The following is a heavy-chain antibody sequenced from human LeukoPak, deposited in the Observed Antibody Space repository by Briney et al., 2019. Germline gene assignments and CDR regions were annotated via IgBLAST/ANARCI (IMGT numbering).Heavy chain of an antibody. CDR2: VSGSGGST. CDR3: ARDLDGYSPFDY. D-gene: IGHD5-24*01. J-gene: IGHJ4*02. Sequence: GGSLRLSCAASGFTFSSYGMSWVRQAPGRGLEWVSSVSGSGGSTQNADSVQGRFAISRDNSKNVLYLQMNSLRAEDTAVYYCARDLDGYSPFDYWGQGTLVTVSS. V-gene: IGHV3-23*01. CDR1: GFTFSSYG.